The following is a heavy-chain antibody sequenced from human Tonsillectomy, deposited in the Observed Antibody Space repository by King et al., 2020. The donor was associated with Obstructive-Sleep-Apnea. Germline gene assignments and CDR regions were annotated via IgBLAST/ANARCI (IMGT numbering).Heavy chain of an antibody. Sequence: VQLVESGGGLVKPGGSLRLSCAASGFTFSSYSMNWVRQAPGKGLEWVSSISSSSSYIYYADSVKGRFTISRDNAKNSLYLQMNSLRAEDTAVYYCAGERWCSSTSCYYAFDIWGQGTMVTVSS. CDR3: AGERWCSSTSCYYAFDI. CDR2: ISSSSSYI. CDR1: GFTFSSYS. D-gene: IGHD2-2*01. V-gene: IGHV3-21*01. J-gene: IGHJ3*02.